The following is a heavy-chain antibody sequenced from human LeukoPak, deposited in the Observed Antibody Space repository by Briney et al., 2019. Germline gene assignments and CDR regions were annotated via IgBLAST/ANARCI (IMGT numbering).Heavy chain of an antibody. J-gene: IGHJ4*02. CDR2: IRYDGSNK. Sequence: GGSLRLSCAASGLPFSHSGMHWVRQAPGKGLEWVAFIRYDGSNKYYADSVKGRFTISRDNSKNALYLQMNSLRGEDTAVYYCFGITVTDVPYWGQGTPVTVSS. V-gene: IGHV3-30*02. D-gene: IGHD1-7*01. CDR1: GLPFSHSG. CDR3: FGITVTDVPY.